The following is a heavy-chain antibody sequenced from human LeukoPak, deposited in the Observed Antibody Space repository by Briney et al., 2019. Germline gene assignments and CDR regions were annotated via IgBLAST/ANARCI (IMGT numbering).Heavy chain of an antibody. D-gene: IGHD6-13*01. Sequence: GGSLRLSCAASGFTFSSCDMSWVRQAPGKGLAWVSAISVSGGSTYYADSVKGRFTIFRDNSKNTLYLQMNSLRAEDTAVYYCAKDSSWYGGGYYYYMDVWGKGTTVTVSS. CDR1: GFTFSSCD. J-gene: IGHJ6*03. V-gene: IGHV3-23*01. CDR3: AKDSSWYGGGYYYYMDV. CDR2: ISVSGGST.